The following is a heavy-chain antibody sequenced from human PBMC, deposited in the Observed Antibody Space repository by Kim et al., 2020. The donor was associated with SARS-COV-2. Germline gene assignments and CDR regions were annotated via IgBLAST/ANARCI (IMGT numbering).Heavy chain of an antibody. V-gene: IGHV4-39*01. J-gene: IGHJ4*02. CDR1: GGSISSSSYY. CDR3: ARHLWAYYDSSGYHIPHYFDY. D-gene: IGHD3-22*01. Sequence: SETLSLTCTVSGGSISSSSYYWGWIRQPPGKGLEWIGSIYYSGSTYYNPSLKSRVTISVDTSKNQFSLKLSSVTAADTAVYYCARHLWAYYDSSGYHIPHYFDYWGQGTLVTVSS. CDR2: IYYSGST.